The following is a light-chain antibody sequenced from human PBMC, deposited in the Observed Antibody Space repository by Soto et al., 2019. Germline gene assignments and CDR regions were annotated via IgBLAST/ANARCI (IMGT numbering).Light chain of an antibody. CDR1: QGISNY. J-gene: IGKJ3*01. CDR3: QKYASAPLFT. Sequence: DIQMTQSPSSLSASVGDRVTITCRASQGISNYVAWYQQRPGKAPKLLIYAASTLQSGVPSRFSGSESGTDFTLTISGLQPEDVATSYCQKYASAPLFTFGPGTKVEIK. V-gene: IGKV1-27*01. CDR2: AAS.